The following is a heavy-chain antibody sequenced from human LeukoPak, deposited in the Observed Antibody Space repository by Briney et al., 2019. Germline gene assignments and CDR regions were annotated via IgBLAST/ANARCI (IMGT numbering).Heavy chain of an antibody. CDR1: GGSISSYY. Sequence: SETLSLTCTVSGGSISSYYWSWIRQPPGKGLEWIGYIYYSGSTNYNPSLKSRVTISVDTSKNQFSLKLSSVTAADTAVYYCASAPEYSSGWYSDWGQGTQVTVSS. V-gene: IGHV4-59*01. CDR2: IYYSGST. CDR3: ASAPEYSSGWYSD. D-gene: IGHD6-19*01. J-gene: IGHJ4*02.